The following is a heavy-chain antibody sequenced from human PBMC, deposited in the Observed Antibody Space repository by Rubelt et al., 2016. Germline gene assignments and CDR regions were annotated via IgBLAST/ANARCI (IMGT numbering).Heavy chain of an antibody. J-gene: IGHJ4*02. CDR3: AKYRERSMVVSILAGY. CDR1: GFTFSSYA. D-gene: IGHD3-10*01. Sequence: EVQLVESGGGLVKPGGSLSLSCAASGFTFSSYAMSWVRQAPGKGLEWVSSLSGSGGSTYYADSVKGRFTISRDNSENMLYLQMISLRAEDTAVYYCAKYRERSMVVSILAGYWGQGTLVTVSS. V-gene: IGHV3-23*04. CDR2: LSGSGGST.